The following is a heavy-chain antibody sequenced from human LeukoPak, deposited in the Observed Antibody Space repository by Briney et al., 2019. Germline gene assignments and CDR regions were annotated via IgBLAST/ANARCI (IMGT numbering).Heavy chain of an antibody. CDR2: SFFSGST. CDR1: GGSISSYY. V-gene: IGHV4-59*01. CDR3: ARVVSSGWYHFGDY. Sequence: SETLSLTCTVSGGSISSYYWSWIRQPPGKGLEWIGYSFFSGSTNYNPSLKSRVTISLDTSKNQFSLRLNSVTAADTAVYYCARVVSSGWYHFGDYWGQGTLVTVSS. J-gene: IGHJ4*02. D-gene: IGHD6-19*01.